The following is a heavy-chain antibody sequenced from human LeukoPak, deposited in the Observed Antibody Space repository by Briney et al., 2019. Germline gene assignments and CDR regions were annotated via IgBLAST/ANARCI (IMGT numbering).Heavy chain of an antibody. J-gene: IGHJ4*02. CDR3: ARGHKIVVVPAAMYY. D-gene: IGHD2-2*01. CDR2: ISSSSSTI. V-gene: IGHV3-48*01. Sequence: QPGGSLRLPCASSGFTFSSYEMNWVRQAPGKGLEWVSYISSSSSTIYYADSVKGRFTISRDNAKNSLYLQMNSLRAEDTAVYYCARGHKIVVVPAAMYYWGQGTLVTVSS. CDR1: GFTFSSYE.